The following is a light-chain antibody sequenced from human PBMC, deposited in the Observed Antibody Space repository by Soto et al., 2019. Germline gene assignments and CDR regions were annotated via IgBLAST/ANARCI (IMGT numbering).Light chain of an antibody. Sequence: DIQMTQSPSTLSASVGDRVTITCRASQSISSWLAWYQQKPGKAPKLLIYKASSLESGVPSRFSGSGSGTEFTLTISGLQPDDFAAYFCQRYDTYPWSFGQGTKV. J-gene: IGKJ1*01. CDR1: QSISSW. V-gene: IGKV1-5*03. CDR2: KAS. CDR3: QRYDTYPWS.